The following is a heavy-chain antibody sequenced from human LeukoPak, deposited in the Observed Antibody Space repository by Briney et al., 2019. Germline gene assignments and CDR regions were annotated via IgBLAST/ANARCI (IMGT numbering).Heavy chain of an antibody. Sequence: ASVKVSCKASGGTFSSYAISWVRQAPGQGLEWMGGIIPIFGTANYAQKFQGRVTITADESTSTAYMELSSLRSEDTAVYYCARDQDSSGYPDYWGQGTLVTVSS. V-gene: IGHV1-69*13. CDR2: IIPIFGTA. D-gene: IGHD3-22*01. CDR1: GGTFSSYA. CDR3: ARDQDSSGYPDY. J-gene: IGHJ4*02.